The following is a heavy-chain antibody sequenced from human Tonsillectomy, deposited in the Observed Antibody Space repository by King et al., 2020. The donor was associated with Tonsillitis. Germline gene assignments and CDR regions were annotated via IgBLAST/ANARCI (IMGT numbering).Heavy chain of an antibody. V-gene: IGHV3-23*04. CDR2: ISGSGGST. D-gene: IGHD3-10*01. CDR3: AKSQGQYYYGSGGYSGN. Sequence: VQLVESGGGLVQPGGSLRLSCAASGFTFSNYAMSWVRQAPGKGLEWVSGISGSGGSTHYADSVKGRFTISRDNSKSTLYLQMNSLRVEDTALYYCAKSQGQYYYGSGGYSGNWGQGTLVTVSS. J-gene: IGHJ4*02. CDR1: GFTFSNYA.